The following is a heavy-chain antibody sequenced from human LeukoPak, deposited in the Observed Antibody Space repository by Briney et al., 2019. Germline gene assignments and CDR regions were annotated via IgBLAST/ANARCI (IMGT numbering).Heavy chain of an antibody. V-gene: IGHV3-7*01. J-gene: IGHJ5*02. D-gene: IGHD2-2*02. CDR3: ALYTTTRGWLDP. Sequence: PGGSLRLSCAASGFAFESYWMSWVRQAPGKGLEWVANIKQDGSEKYYVDSVKGRFTISRDNANNSLYLQMESLRAEDTAVYYCALYTTTRGWLDPWGQGTLVTVSS. CDR1: GFAFESYW. CDR2: IKQDGSEK.